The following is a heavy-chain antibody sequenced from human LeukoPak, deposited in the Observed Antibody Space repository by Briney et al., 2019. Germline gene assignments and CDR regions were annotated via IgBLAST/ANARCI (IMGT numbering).Heavy chain of an antibody. D-gene: IGHD5/OR15-5a*01. CDR3: EGGVT. CDR2: IKRDGSER. J-gene: IGHJ3*01. CDR1: GFTFSNYW. V-gene: IGHV3-7*01. Sequence: GGSLRLSCTASGFTFSNYWMNWFRQAPGKGLEWVANIKRDGSERYYVDSVRGRLTISRDNAKNSLYLQMNNLRVEDTAVYHCEGGVTWGQGSMVTVSP.